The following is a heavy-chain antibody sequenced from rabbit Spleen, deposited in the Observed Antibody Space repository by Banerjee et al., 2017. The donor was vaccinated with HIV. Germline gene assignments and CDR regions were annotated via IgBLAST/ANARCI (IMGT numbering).Heavy chain of an antibody. CDR3: ARDSAAMTMVITGYYLSL. D-gene: IGHD2-1*01. V-gene: IGHV1S45*01. CDR1: GFSFGDRDV. CDR2: INAATGKP. J-gene: IGHJ4*01. Sequence: QEQLVESGGGLVQPTGSLTLTCKASGFSFGDRDVMCWVRQAPGKGLEWIACINAATGKPVYATWAKGRFSISRTSSTTVTLRMTSLTAADTATYFCARDSAAMTMVITGYYLSLWGPGPLVTVS.